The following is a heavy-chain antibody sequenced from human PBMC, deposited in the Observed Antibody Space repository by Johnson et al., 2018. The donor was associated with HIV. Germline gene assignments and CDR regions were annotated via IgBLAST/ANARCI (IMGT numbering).Heavy chain of an antibody. CDR2: IYSGGRT. CDR1: GFTVSSNY. CDR3: ARGVGSGWYFEIGDDAFDI. J-gene: IGHJ3*02. Sequence: EVQLVESGGGLVQPGGSLRLSCAASGFTVSSNYMSWVRQAPGKGLEWVSVIYSGGRTYYADSVKGRFTIPRDNSKNTLYLQMNSLRAEDTAVYYCARGVGSGWYFEIGDDAFDIWGQGTMVTVSS. D-gene: IGHD6-19*01. V-gene: IGHV3-66*01.